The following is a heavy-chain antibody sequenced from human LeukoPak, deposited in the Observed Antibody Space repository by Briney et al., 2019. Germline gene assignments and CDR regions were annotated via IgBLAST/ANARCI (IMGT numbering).Heavy chain of an antibody. J-gene: IGHJ4*02. CDR3: ARAYYDSGGSPIFDY. V-gene: IGHV4-30-4*01. D-gene: IGHD3-22*01. Sequence: SETLSLTCTVSGGSISSGDYYWSWIRQPPGKGLEWIGYIYYSGSTYYNPSLKSRVTISVDTSKNQFSLKLSSVTAADTAVYYCARAYYDSGGSPIFDYWGQGTLVTVSS. CDR1: GGSISSGDYY. CDR2: IYYSGST.